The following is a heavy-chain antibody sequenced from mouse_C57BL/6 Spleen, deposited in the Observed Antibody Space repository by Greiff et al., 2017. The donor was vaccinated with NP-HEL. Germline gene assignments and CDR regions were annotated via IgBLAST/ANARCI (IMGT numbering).Heavy chain of an antibody. Sequence: DVHLVESGGDLVKPGGSLKLSCAASGFTFSSYGMSWVRQTPDKRLEWVATISSGGSYTYYPDSVKGRFTISRDNAKNTLYLQMSSLKSEGTARYYCARHEGTRYFDVWGTGTTVTVSS. CDR1: GFTFSSYG. CDR2: ISSGGSYT. D-gene: IGHD2-14*01. CDR3: ARHEGTRYFDV. J-gene: IGHJ1*03. V-gene: IGHV5-6*01.